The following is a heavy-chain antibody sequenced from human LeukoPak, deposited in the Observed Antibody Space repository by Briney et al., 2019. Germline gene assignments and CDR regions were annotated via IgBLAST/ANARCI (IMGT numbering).Heavy chain of an antibody. D-gene: IGHD3-10*01. CDR2: IYPGDSDT. CDR1: GYSFTSYW. CDR3: ARLHGSGSYFSRDAFDI. Sequence: GESLKISCKGSGYSFTSYWTAWVRQMPGKGLEWMGIIYPGDSDTRYSRPFQGQVTISADKSISTAYLQWSSLKASDTAMYYCARLHGSGSYFSRDAFDIWGQGTMVTVSS. V-gene: IGHV5-51*01. J-gene: IGHJ3*02.